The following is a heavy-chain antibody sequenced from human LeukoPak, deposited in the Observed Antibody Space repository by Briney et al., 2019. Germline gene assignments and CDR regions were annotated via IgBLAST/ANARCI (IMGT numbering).Heavy chain of an antibody. Sequence: PSETLSLTCTVSGGSISSSSYYWGWIRQPPGKGLEWSGSIYYSGSTYYNPSLKSRVTISVDTAKNQFSLKLSSVTAADTAVYYCATGLGYCSGGSCYSGFTQAPLDYWGQGTLVTVSS. D-gene: IGHD2-15*01. J-gene: IGHJ4*02. CDR1: GGSISSSSYY. CDR2: IYYSGST. V-gene: IGHV4-39*01. CDR3: ATGLGYCSGGSCYSGFTQAPLDY.